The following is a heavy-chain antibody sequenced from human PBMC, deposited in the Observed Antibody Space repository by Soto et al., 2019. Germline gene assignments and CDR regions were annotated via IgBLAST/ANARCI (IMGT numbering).Heavy chain of an antibody. D-gene: IGHD6-19*01. CDR3: TRDSSPQYTTDWVDAFDF. CDR1: GFTFGSYW. J-gene: IGHJ3*01. Sequence: EVQLVESGGGLVQPGGSLRLSCAASGFTFGSYWMTWVRQAPGKGLEWVSNINRDGSVKNYVDSVKGLFTVSRDNANGSLYLQMYTLRVEDAAVYYCTRDSSPQYTTDWVDAFDFWGPGTMVTVS. CDR2: INRDGSVK. V-gene: IGHV3-7*05.